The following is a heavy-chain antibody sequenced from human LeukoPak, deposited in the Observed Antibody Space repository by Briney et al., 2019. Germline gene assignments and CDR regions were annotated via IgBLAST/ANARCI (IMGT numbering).Heavy chain of an antibody. V-gene: IGHV1-18*01. Sequence: GASVKVSCKAPGYTFTNYGINWVRQAPGQGLEWMGWISVYNGNTNYAQKLQGRVSMTTDTSTTTAYMELRSLRSDDTAVYYCARDQGNRVDYYYYYGMDVWGQGTTVTVSS. D-gene: IGHD2-15*01. CDR2: ISVYNGNT. CDR1: GYTFTNYG. CDR3: ARDQGNRVDYYYYYGMDV. J-gene: IGHJ6*02.